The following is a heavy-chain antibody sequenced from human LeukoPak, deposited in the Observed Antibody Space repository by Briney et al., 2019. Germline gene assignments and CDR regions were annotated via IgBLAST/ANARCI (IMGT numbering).Heavy chain of an antibody. V-gene: IGHV1-2*02. CDR3: ARAQRYCSSTSCYALNY. CDR2: INPNSGGT. CDR1: GYTFTGYY. D-gene: IGHD2-2*01. Sequence: ASVKVSCKASGYTFTGYYMHWVRQAPGQGLEWMGWINPNSGGTNYAQKFQGRVTMTRDTSISTAYMELSRLRSDDTAVYYCARAQRYCSSTSCYALNYWGQGTLVTVSS. J-gene: IGHJ4*02.